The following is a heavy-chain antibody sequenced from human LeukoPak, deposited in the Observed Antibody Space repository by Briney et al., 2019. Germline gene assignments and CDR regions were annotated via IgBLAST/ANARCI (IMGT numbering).Heavy chain of an antibody. V-gene: IGHV3-23*01. CDR2: ISGSGGST. Sequence: GGSLRLSCAASGFTFSSYAMSWVRQAPGKGLEWVSAISGSGGSTYYADSVKGRFTISRDNSKNTLYLQMNSLRAEDTAVYYCAKSDYYGSGSYYFDYWGQGTLVTVSS. CDR1: GFTFSSYA. CDR3: AKSDYYGSGSYYFDY. D-gene: IGHD3-10*01. J-gene: IGHJ4*02.